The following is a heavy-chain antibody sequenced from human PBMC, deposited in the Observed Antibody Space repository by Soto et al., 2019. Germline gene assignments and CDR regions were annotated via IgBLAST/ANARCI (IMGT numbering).Heavy chain of an antibody. CDR1: GFTFSSYW. D-gene: IGHD3-10*01. Sequence: SLRLSCAASGFTFSSYWMHWVRQAPGKGLVWVSRINSDGSSTSYADSVKGRFTISRDNAKNTLYLQMNSLRAEDTAVYYCARGGRSYYDGSGSYPPELSDYWGQGPLVTLAS. CDR3: ARGGRSYYDGSGSYPPELSDY. V-gene: IGHV3-74*01. CDR2: INSDGSST. J-gene: IGHJ4*02.